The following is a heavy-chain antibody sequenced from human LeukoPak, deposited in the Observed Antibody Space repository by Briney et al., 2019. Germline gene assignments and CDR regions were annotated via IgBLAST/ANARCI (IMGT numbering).Heavy chain of an antibody. CDR3: TSGLHLWF. D-gene: IGHD5-18*01. V-gene: IGHV3-15*01. J-gene: IGHJ4*02. Sequence: PGGSLRLSCAASGFTFSDAWMSWVRQAPGKGLEWVGLIKSITDGGTTDCAAPVKGRFTISKNTVYLQMSSLKTEDTAVYYCTSGLHLWFWGQGTLVTVSS. CDR2: IKSITDGGTT. CDR1: GFTFSDAW.